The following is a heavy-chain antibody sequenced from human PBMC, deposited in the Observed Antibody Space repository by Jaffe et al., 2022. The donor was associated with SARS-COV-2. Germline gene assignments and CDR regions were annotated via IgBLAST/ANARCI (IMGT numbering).Heavy chain of an antibody. CDR1: GFTFSSYG. CDR3: AKFTVTTFYYGMDV. V-gene: IGHV3-30*18. Sequence: QVQLVESGGGVVQPGRSLRLSCAASGFTFSSYGMHWVRQAPGKGLEWVAVISYDGSNKYYADSVKGRFTISRDNSKNTLYLQMNSLRAEDTAVYYCAKFTVTTFYYGMDVWGQGTTVTVSS. D-gene: IGHD4-17*01. J-gene: IGHJ6*02. CDR2: ISYDGSNK.